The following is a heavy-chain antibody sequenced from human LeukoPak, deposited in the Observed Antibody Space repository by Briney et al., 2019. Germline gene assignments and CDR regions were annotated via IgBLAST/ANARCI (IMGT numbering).Heavy chain of an antibody. D-gene: IGHD3-10*02. J-gene: IGHJ6*04. Sequence: PGGSLRLSCTASGFTFSSFGMHWVRQAPGKGLEWLTFMRYDGGNKYYADSVKGRFTISRDNAKNSLYLQMNSLRAEDTAVYYCAELGITMIGGVWGKGTTVTISS. CDR3: AELGITMIGGV. CDR1: GFTFSSFG. V-gene: IGHV3-30*02. CDR2: MRYDGGNK.